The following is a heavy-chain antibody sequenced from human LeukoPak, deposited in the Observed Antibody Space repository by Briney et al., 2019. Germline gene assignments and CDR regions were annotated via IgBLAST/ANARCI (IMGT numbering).Heavy chain of an antibody. CDR2: ISSSSSTI. CDR1: GGSISSGGYY. CDR3: ARAEWYDAFDI. V-gene: IGHV3-11*01. D-gene: IGHD3-3*01. J-gene: IGHJ3*02. Sequence: LSLTCTVSGGSISSGGYYWSWMRQPPGKGLEWVSYISSSSSTIYYADSVKGRFTISRDNAKNSLYLQMNSLRAEDTAVYYCARAEWYDAFDIWGQGTMVTVSS.